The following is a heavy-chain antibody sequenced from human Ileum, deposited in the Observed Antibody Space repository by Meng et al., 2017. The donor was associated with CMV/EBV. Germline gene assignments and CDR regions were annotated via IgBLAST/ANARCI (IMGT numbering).Heavy chain of an antibody. V-gene: IGHV1-18*01. CDR3: ARVQLSGVFDY. Sequence: VQRVECEREVKKPVASGRVSRKTLGDTFTNSGIRWVRQAPGQDLEWMGWINTYNDDANTAQKFQDRVTMTKDTSTRTDHMELRRLTSDDTAVYYCARVQLSGVFDYWGQGTLVTVSS. J-gene: IGHJ4*02. CDR2: INTYNDDA. D-gene: IGHD1-26*01. CDR1: GDTFTNSG.